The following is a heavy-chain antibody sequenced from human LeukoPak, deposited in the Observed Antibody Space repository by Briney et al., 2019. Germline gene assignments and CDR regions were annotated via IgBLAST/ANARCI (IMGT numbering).Heavy chain of an antibody. Sequence: PGGXLRLSCAASGFTFDDYAMHWVRQAPGKGLEWVSLISWDGGSTYYADSVKGRFTISRDNSKNSLYLQMNSLRAEDTALYYCAKGYCSSTSCPFDPWGQGTLVTVSS. CDR2: ISWDGGST. D-gene: IGHD2-2*01. CDR1: GFTFDDYA. J-gene: IGHJ5*02. CDR3: AKGYCSSTSCPFDP. V-gene: IGHV3-43D*04.